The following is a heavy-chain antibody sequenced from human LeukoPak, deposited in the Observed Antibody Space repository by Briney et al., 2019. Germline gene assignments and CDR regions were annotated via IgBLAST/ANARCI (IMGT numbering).Heavy chain of an antibody. Sequence: SETLSLTCAVYGGSFSGYYWSWIRQPPEKGLEWIGEINHSGSTNYNPSLKSRVTISVDTSKNQFSLKLSSVTVADTAVYYCARGQVAADNWGQGTLVTVSS. V-gene: IGHV4-34*01. D-gene: IGHD6-13*01. CDR3: ARGQVAADN. CDR1: GGSFSGYY. J-gene: IGHJ4*02. CDR2: INHSGST.